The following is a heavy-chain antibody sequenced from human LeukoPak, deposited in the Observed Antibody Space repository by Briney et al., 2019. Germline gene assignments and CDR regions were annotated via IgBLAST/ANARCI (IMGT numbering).Heavy chain of an antibody. D-gene: IGHD2-21*02. CDR2: IYPGDSDS. CDR3: ARQYCGGDCNSKGAFDI. J-gene: IGHJ3*02. CDR1: GYSFTNSW. V-gene: IGHV5-51*01. Sequence: GESLKISCKGSGYSFTNSWIAWVRQMPGKGLGWMGIIYPGDSDSRYSPSFQGQITISADKSISTAYLQWSSLKASDAAMYYCARQYCGGDCNSKGAFDIWGQGTMVTVSS.